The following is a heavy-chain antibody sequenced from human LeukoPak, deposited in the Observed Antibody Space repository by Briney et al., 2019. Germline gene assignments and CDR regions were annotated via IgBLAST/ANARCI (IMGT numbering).Heavy chain of an antibody. D-gene: IGHD2-15*01. J-gene: IGHJ6*03. Sequence: GGSLRLSCAASRFTFSSYAMSWVRQAPGKGLEWVSAISGSGGSTYYADSVKGRFTISRDNSKNTLYLQMNSLRAEDTAVYYCAKPACSGGSCYYYYYYMDVWGKGTTVTVSS. CDR1: RFTFSSYA. CDR2: ISGSGGST. V-gene: IGHV3-23*01. CDR3: AKPACSGGSCYYYYYYMDV.